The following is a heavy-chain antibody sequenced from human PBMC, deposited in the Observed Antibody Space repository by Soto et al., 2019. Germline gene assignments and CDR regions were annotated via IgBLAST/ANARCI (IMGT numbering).Heavy chain of an antibody. V-gene: IGHV1-69*06. D-gene: IGHD5-18*01. J-gene: IGHJ5*02. CDR2: IIPLFGTG. CDR1: GVTSSTHT. CDR3: ASGSAMGADH. Sequence: SVKVACKASGVTSSTHTITWVRQAPGQGLEWMGGIIPLFGTGHKAQKFQGRITIIADKSTSTAYMELSSLRSEDTAVYFCASGSAMGADHWGQGTLVTVSS.